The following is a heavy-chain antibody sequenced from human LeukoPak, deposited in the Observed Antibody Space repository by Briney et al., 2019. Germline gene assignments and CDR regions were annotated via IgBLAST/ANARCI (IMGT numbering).Heavy chain of an antibody. CDR2: INPTSGGT. J-gene: IGHJ4*02. D-gene: IGHD5-12*01. V-gene: IGHV1-2*02. CDR1: GYTFIGYY. Sequence: GASVKVSCKASGYTFIGYYLHWVGQAPGQGLEWMGWINPTSGGTNYAQKFQDRVTMTRDTSIKTAYMELKRLTSEYTAVHYCAGLVGLATTASYWGQGNLVIVSS. CDR3: AGLVGLATTASY.